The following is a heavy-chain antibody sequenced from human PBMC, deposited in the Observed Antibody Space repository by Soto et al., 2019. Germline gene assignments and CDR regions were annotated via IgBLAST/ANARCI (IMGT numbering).Heavy chain of an antibody. J-gene: IGHJ4*02. CDR3: AREEGDSSSWYFDY. V-gene: IGHV6-1*01. CDR2: TYYRSKWNN. Sequence: SQTLSLTCAISGDSVSSNSAAWNWVRQSPSRGLEWLGRTYYRSKWNNDYAVSVKRRITINPDTSKNQFSLQLNSVTPEDTAVYYCAREEGDSSSWYFDYWGQGTLVTVSS. CDR1: GDSVSSNSAA. D-gene: IGHD6-13*01.